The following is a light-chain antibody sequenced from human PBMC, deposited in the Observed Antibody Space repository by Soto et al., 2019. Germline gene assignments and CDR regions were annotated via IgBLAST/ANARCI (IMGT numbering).Light chain of an antibody. CDR3: SSYTSSSTL. Sequence: QSALTQPASVSGSPGQSITITCTGTSSDVGGYNYVSWYQQHPGKAPKLMIYAVTDRPSGVSSRFSGSKSGNTASLTISGLQAEDEADYYCSSYTSSSTLFGTRTKVTAL. CDR2: AVT. J-gene: IGLJ1*01. CDR1: SSDVGGYNY. V-gene: IGLV2-14*01.